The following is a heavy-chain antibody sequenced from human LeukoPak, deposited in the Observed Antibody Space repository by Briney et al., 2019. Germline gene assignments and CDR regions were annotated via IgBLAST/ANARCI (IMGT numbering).Heavy chain of an antibody. CDR3: ARGVYIAAAQYAY. CDR2: IYYSGTT. Sequence: SETLSLTCTVSGGSISSYYWSWIRQPPGKGLEWIGYIYYSGTTNYNPSLKSRVTISVDTSKNQFSLKLSSVTAADTAVYYCARGVYIAAAQYAYWGQGTLVTVSA. D-gene: IGHD6-13*01. CDR1: GGSISSYY. J-gene: IGHJ4*02. V-gene: IGHV4-59*01.